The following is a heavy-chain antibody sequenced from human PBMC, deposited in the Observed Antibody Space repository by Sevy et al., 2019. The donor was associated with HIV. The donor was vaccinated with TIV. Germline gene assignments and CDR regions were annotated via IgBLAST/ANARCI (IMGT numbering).Heavy chain of an antibody. CDR1: GFSFTTFW. D-gene: IGHD1-26*01. V-gene: IGHV5-51*01. CDR2: IYPDDSDT. Sequence: RGESLKISCQGSGFSFTTFWIGWVRQIPGKGLEWVGVIYPDDSDTRYSPSFQGQVTISADKSTNTAYLQWSSLKASDTAMYYCAGRVVGVTTFFHAFHIWGQGTMVTVSS. J-gene: IGHJ3*02. CDR3: AGRVVGVTTFFHAFHI.